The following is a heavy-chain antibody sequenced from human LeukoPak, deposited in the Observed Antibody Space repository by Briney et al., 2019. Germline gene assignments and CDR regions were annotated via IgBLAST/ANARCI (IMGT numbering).Heavy chain of an antibody. CDR3: ARLYELLWFGEPHYYYYYMDV. V-gene: IGHV3-23*01. CDR2: ISGSGGST. CDR1: GFTFSSYA. Sequence: GGSLRLSCAASGFTFSSYAMSWVRQAPGKGLEWVSAISGSGGSTYYADSVKGRFTISRDNSKNTLYLQMNSLRAEDTAVYYCARLYELLWFGEPHYYYYYMDVWGKGTTVTVSS. J-gene: IGHJ6*03. D-gene: IGHD3-10*01.